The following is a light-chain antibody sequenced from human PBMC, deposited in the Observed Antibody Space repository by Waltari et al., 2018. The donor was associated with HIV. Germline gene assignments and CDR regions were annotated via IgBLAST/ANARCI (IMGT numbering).Light chain of an antibody. CDR2: GTT. CDR1: TGPVTNGHY. Sequence: QAVVTQEPSLTVSPAGTVPLPCESSTGPVTNGHYPYWLQQRPGQAPMIFIFGTTKNHAWTPARFSGSLLGGKAALTLSGAQPDDEAEYYCCLSYNGARVFGGGTRVTVL. J-gene: IGLJ3*02. CDR3: CLSYNGARV. V-gene: IGLV7-46*01.